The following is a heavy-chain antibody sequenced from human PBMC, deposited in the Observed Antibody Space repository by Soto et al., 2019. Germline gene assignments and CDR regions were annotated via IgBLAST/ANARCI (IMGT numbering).Heavy chain of an antibody. CDR2: IYSGGTT. V-gene: IGHV3-66*01. CDR1: GSTVSSNY. Sequence: GGSLRLSCAASGSTVSSNYMSWVRQAPGKGLEWVSVIYSGGTTNYADSVKGRYTISRDNSKNTLYLQMNSLRAEDTAGYYCAGIGDSSDYTSWFDSWGQGTLVTVSS. CDR3: AGIGDSSDYTSWFDS. J-gene: IGHJ5*01. D-gene: IGHD3-22*01.